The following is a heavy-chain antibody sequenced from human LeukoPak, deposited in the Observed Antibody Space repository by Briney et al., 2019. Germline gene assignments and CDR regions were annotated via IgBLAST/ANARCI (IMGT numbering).Heavy chain of an antibody. V-gene: IGHV1-69*13. Sequence: SVKVSCKASGGTFSSYAISWVRQAPGQGLEWMGGIILIFGTANYAQKFQGRVTITADESTSTAYMELSSLRSEDTAVYYCARDGVATGANDYWGQGTLVTVSS. CDR1: GGTFSSYA. D-gene: IGHD5-12*01. J-gene: IGHJ4*02. CDR3: ARDGVATGANDY. CDR2: IILIFGTA.